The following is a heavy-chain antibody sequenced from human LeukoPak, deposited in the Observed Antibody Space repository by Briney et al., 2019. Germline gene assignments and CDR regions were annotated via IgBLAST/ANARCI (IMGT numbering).Heavy chain of an antibody. CDR3: AESSGSSVLDY. D-gene: IGHD3-10*01. Sequence: SETLSLTCAVYGGSFSGYYWSWIRQPPGKGLEWIGEINHSGSTNYNPSLKSRVTISVDTSKNQFSLKLSSVTAADTAVYYCAESSGSSVLDYWGQGTLVTVSS. CDR1: GGSFSGYY. J-gene: IGHJ4*02. CDR2: INHSGST. V-gene: IGHV4-34*01.